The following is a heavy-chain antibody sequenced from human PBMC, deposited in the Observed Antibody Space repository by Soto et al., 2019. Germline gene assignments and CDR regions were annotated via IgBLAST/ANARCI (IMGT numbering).Heavy chain of an antibody. J-gene: IGHJ4*02. CDR1: GFTFSSYS. D-gene: IGHD6-13*01. Sequence: EVQLVESGGGLVQPGGSLRLSCAASGFTFSSYSMNWVRQAPGKGLEWVSYISSSSSTIYYADSVKGRFIISRDNAKNSLYLQMNSLRDEDTAVYYCARDISYSSSSNYFDYWGQGTLVTVSS. V-gene: IGHV3-48*02. CDR2: ISSSSSTI. CDR3: ARDISYSSSSNYFDY.